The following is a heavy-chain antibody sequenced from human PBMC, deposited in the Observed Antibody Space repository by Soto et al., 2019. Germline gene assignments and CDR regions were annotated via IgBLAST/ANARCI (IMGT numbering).Heavy chain of an antibody. D-gene: IGHD3-3*01. CDR3: ARKLDYDFWSGYVYMDV. CDR1: GYTFTSYG. CDR2: ISAYNGNT. Sequence: ASVKVSCKASGYTFTSYGISWVRQAPGQGLEWMGWISAYNGNTNYAQKLQGRVTMTTDTPTSTAYMELRSLRSDDTAVYYCARKLDYDFWSGYVYMDVWGKGTTVTVSS. V-gene: IGHV1-18*01. J-gene: IGHJ6*03.